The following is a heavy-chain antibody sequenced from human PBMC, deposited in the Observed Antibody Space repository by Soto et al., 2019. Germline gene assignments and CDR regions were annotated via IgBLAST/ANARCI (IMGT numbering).Heavy chain of an antibody. CDR3: ARDPEEQWLVPTNWFDP. CDR1: GFTVSSNY. CDR2: IYSGGST. V-gene: IGHV3-66*01. Sequence: GGSLRLSCAASGFTVSSNYMSWVRQAPGKGLEWVSVIYSGGSTYYADSVKGRFTISRDNAKNSLYLQMNSLRAEDTAVYYCARDPEEQWLVPTNWFDPWGQGTLVTVSS. D-gene: IGHD6-19*01. J-gene: IGHJ5*02.